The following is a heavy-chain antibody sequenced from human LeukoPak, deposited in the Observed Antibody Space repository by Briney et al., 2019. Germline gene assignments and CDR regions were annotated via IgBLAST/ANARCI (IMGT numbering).Heavy chain of an antibody. D-gene: IGHD1-26*01. CDR1: GYTLTELS. Sequence: ASVKVSCKVSGYTLTELSMHWVRQAPGKGLEWMGGFDPEDGETIYAQKFQGRVTMTEDTSTDTAYMELSSLRSEDTAVYYCATDWHDTGSYFSGQYYFDYWGQGTLVTVSS. J-gene: IGHJ4*02. V-gene: IGHV1-24*01. CDR2: FDPEDGET. CDR3: ATDWHDTGSYFSGQYYFDY.